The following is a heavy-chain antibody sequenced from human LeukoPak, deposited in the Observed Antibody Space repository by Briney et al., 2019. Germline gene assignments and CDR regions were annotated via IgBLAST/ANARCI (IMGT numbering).Heavy chain of an antibody. CDR2: IYTSGST. Sequence: PSETLSLTCTVSGGSISSYYWSWIRQPAGKGLEWIGRIYTSGSTNYNPSLKSRVTMSVDTSKNQFSLKLSSVTAADTAVYYCARVAYCGGDCYSYFDYWGQGTLVTVSS. V-gene: IGHV4-4*07. CDR1: GGSISSYY. D-gene: IGHD2-21*02. J-gene: IGHJ4*02. CDR3: ARVAYCGGDCYSYFDY.